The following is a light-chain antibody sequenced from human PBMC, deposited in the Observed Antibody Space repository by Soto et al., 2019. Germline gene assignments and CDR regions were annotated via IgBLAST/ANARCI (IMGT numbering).Light chain of an antibody. Sequence: EIVLTQSPGTLSLSPGERATLSCRASQSVNSDYLAWYQQRPGQAPRLLIYGTFNRRTGIHDRFSVTRSGTNFTNNISRLEPEDFAVYCWQHYGSSPSFTFGPGTKVDIK. CDR2: GTF. CDR3: QHYGSSPSFT. V-gene: IGKV3-20*01. J-gene: IGKJ3*01. CDR1: QSVNSDY.